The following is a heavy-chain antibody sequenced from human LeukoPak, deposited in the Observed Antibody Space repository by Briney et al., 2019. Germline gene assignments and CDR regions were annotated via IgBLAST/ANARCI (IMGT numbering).Heavy chain of an antibody. CDR3: ARALGEQLVPHFDY. Sequence: PGRSLRLSCAASGFTFSTYDLYWVRQAPGKGLEWVAAISYHGSKRNYADSVKGRFTISRDNSKNTLYLQMNSLRAEDTAVYYCARALGEQLVPHFDYWGQGTLVTVSS. CDR2: ISYHGSKR. D-gene: IGHD6-13*01. CDR1: GFTFSTYD. J-gene: IGHJ4*02. V-gene: IGHV3-30*14.